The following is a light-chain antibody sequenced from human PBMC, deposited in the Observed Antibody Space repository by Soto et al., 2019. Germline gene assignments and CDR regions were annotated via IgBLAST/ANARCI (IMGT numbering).Light chain of an antibody. CDR1: QSVNSN. CDR3: QQYNNWPYT. J-gene: IGKJ2*01. Sequence: EIVMTQSPATLSVSPGERATLSCRASQSVNSNLAWYQQKPGQAPRLLIYGASTRATGIPARFSGSGSGTEFTLTISSLQSEDFAVYSCQQYNNWPYTFGQGTKLEIK. CDR2: GAS. V-gene: IGKV3-15*01.